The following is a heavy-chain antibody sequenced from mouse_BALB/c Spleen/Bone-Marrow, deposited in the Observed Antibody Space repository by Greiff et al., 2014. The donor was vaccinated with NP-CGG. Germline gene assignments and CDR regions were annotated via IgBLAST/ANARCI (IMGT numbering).Heavy chain of an antibody. CDR2: INPNYGXX. CDR1: GYTFTDYT. Sequence: EVKLQESGPELLKPGASVKISRKTSGYTFTDYTIHWVRQNHGKSLEWIGRINPNYGXXNYXQXFKXXATLTVDKSSSTAYMELRSLTSEDSAVYYCARGLWYYWGQGTTLTVSS. CDR3: ARGLWYY. V-gene: IGHV1-22*01. D-gene: IGHD1-1*02. J-gene: IGHJ2*01.